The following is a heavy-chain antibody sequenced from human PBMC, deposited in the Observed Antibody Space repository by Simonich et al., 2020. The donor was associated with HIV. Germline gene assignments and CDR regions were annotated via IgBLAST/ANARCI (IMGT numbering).Heavy chain of an antibody. CDR3: ARGFYQRLYYFDY. CDR2: INHRGST. J-gene: IGHJ4*02. Sequence: QVQLQQWGAGLLKPSETLSLTCAVYGGSFSGYYWSWIRQPPGKGLGWIGEINHRGSTNNTPSLKSRVTISVDTSKNQFSLKLSSVTAADTAVYYCARGFYQRLYYFDYWGQGTLVTVSS. D-gene: IGHD2-2*01. V-gene: IGHV4-34*01. CDR1: GGSFSGYY.